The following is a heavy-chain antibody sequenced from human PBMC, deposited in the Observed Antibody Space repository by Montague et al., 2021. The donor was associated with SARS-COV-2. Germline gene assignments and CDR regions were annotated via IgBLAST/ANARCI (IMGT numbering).Heavy chain of an antibody. CDR2: IYHSGNT. D-gene: IGHD2/OR15-2a*01. V-gene: IGHV4-4*02. CDR1: GGSISSSNW. J-gene: IGHJ4*02. Sequence: SETLSLTCAVSGGSISSSNWWSWVRQPPGKGLEWIGEIYHSGNTNYNPSLRSRFTISVDKSKNQFSLRMSSVTAADTAGYYCAVSSILRARRFDYWGQGTLVTVSS. CDR3: AVSSILRARRFDY.